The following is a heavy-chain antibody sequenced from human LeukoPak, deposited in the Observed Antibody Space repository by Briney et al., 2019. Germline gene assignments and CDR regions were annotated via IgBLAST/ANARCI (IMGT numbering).Heavy chain of an antibody. CDR2: IYYSGST. Sequence: PSETLSLTCTVSGGSISSGDYYWSWIRQPPGKGLEWIGYIYYSGSTNYNPSLKSRVTISVDTSKNQFSLKLSSVTAADTAVYYCARGDMVRTTYYYYGMDVWGQGTTVTVSS. V-gene: IGHV4-61*08. CDR1: GGSISSGDYY. CDR3: ARGDMVRTTYYYYGMDV. D-gene: IGHD3-10*01. J-gene: IGHJ6*02.